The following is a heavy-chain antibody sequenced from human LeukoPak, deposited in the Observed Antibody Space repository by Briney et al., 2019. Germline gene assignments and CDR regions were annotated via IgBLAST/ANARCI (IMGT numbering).Heavy chain of an antibody. V-gene: IGHV4-59*12. CDR1: GGSLSTYY. CDR2: VYFTGSP. J-gene: IGHJ4*02. CDR3: ARGPFPNYYGSGSFEL. Sequence: SEALSLTCTVSGGSLSTYYWSWLRRPPGKGLEWVGYVYFTGSPKYNPSLKTRVTISQDTSKNQFFLNLRSVTAADTAVYYCARGPFPNYYGSGSFELWGQGALVTVSS. D-gene: IGHD3-10*01.